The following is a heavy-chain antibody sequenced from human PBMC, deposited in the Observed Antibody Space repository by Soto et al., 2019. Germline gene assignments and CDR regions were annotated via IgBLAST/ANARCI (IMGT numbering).Heavy chain of an antibody. Sequence: PGGSLRLSCAASGFTFSSYGMHWVRQAPGKGLEWVAVISYDGSNKYYADSVKGRFTISRDDSKNTLYLQMNSLRAEDTAVYYCAKDRRITIFGVDWSGYYYGMDVWGQGTTVTVSS. CDR2: ISYDGSNK. J-gene: IGHJ6*02. CDR1: GFTFSSYG. D-gene: IGHD3-3*01. V-gene: IGHV3-30*18. CDR3: AKDRRITIFGVDWSGYYYGMDV.